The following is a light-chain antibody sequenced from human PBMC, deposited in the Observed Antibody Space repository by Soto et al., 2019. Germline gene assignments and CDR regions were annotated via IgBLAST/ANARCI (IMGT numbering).Light chain of an antibody. CDR3: QQRSNGLT. CDR2: DAS. Sequence: EIVLTQSPATLSLSPGARATLSCRASQSISSNLAWYQQKPCQAPRLLIYDASNRATGIPARFSGSGSGTDFTLTISSPEPEDCAVYYCQQRSNGLTFGGGTKVEIK. J-gene: IGKJ4*01. V-gene: IGKV3-11*01. CDR1: QSISSN.